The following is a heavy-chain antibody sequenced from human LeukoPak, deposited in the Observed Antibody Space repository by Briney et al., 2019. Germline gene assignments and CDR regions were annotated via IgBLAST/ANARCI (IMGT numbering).Heavy chain of an antibody. J-gene: IGHJ4*02. D-gene: IGHD3-16*01. V-gene: IGHV3-72*01. CDR2: IRNKANTYIT. Sequence: GGSLRLSCAASGFSFSDHYMNWVRQAPGKGLEWVARIRNKANTYITEYAASVRGRFIISRDDSKNSLYLQMNSLKTEDTAVYYCAKDRGGGFFDYWGQGALVTVS. CDR3: AKDRGGGFFDY. CDR1: GFSFSDHY.